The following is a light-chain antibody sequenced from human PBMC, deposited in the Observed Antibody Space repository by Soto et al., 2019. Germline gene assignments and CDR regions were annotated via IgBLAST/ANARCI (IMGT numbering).Light chain of an antibody. CDR1: QGISNG. J-gene: IGKJ4*01. CDR2: AAS. CDR3: QPYNNWPLT. Sequence: DIQVTQSPSSLSASVGDRVTITCRASQGISNGLSWYQQKPGQAPTLLIYAASSLQSGVPSRFSGSRSGPEFTLTINSLQSEDFAIYYCQPYNNWPLTFGGGTKV. V-gene: IGKV1-27*01.